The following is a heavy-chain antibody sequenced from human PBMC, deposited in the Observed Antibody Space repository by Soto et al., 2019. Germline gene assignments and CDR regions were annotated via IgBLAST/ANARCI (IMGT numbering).Heavy chain of an antibody. CDR3: ARDLYYYDSSGYHFEY. Sequence: QVQLVQSGAEVKKPGASVKVSCKASGYTFTSYGISCVRQAPGQGLEWMGWISAYNGNTNYAQKLQVRVTMTTDTSTSTAYMELSSLRSDHTAVDYCARDLYYYDSSGYHFEYRGQGTLVTVP. V-gene: IGHV1-18*01. D-gene: IGHD3-22*01. CDR1: GYTFTSYG. CDR2: ISAYNGNT. J-gene: IGHJ4*02.